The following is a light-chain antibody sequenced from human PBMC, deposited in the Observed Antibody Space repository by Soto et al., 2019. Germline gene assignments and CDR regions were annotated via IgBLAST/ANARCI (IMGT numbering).Light chain of an antibody. CDR1: SSDVGGYNY. CDR2: DVS. V-gene: IGLV2-14*01. CDR3: SSYTSSSTLDV. J-gene: IGLJ1*01. Sequence: SVLTQPASVSGSPGQSITISCTGTSSDVGGYNYVSWYQQHPGKAPKLMIYDVSNRPSGVSNRFSGSKSGNTASLTISGLHAEDEADYYCSSYTSSSTLDVFGTGTKVTVL.